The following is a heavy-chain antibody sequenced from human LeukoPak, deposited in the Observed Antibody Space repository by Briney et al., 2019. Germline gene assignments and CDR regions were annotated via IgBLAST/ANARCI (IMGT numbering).Heavy chain of an antibody. CDR2: IFQSGST. D-gene: IGHD6-6*01. Sequence: PSETLSLTCAVSGDSISSSNWWNWVRQSPGKGLEWIGEIFQSGSTSYNPSLKSRVTISLDKSKNQFSLKLNSVTAADTAIYYCGRRGSYNSSSRYWFDPWGQGTLVTVSS. J-gene: IGHJ5*02. V-gene: IGHV4-4*02. CDR3: GRRGSYNSSSRYWFDP. CDR1: GDSISSSNW.